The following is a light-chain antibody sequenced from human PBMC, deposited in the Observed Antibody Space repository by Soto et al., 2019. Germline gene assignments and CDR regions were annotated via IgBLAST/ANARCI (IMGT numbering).Light chain of an antibody. V-gene: IGLV2-14*03. CDR2: DVS. CDR1: SSDIGDSNY. J-gene: IGLJ1*01. Sequence: QSVLTQPASVFGSPGQSITISCTGTSSDIGDSNYVSWYQQHPGKAPNLVIYDVSNRPSGVSNRFSGSKSANTASLTISGLQAEDEADYYCSSFRSSSTSYVFGTGTKVTVL. CDR3: SSFRSSSTSYV.